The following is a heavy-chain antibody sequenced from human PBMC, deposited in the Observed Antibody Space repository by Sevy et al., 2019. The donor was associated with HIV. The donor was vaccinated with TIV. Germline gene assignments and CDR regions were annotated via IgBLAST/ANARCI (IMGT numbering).Heavy chain of an antibody. V-gene: IGHV3-23*01. CDR1: GFSINNYA. J-gene: IGHJ4*02. CDR2: INSRGTT. D-gene: IGHD7-27*01. Sequence: GGSLRLSCAASGFSINNYAMTWVRQAPGKGLEWVSIINSRGTTYYADSVKGRFTISRDNSKNTLFVQMDSLRAEDTAVYYCAKDLTGSTIGYFEYWGQGTLVTVSS. CDR3: AKDLTGSTIGYFEY.